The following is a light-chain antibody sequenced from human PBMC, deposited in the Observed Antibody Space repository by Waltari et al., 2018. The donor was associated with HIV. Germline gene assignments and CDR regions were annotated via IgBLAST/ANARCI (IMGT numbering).Light chain of an antibody. V-gene: IGLV1-40*01. J-gene: IGLJ2*01. CDR2: PND. CDR1: SSNIGAGYD. Sequence: QSVLTQPPSVSGAPGQRVTISCTGSSSNIGAGYDVHWYQQLPGTAPTLLIYPNDNRPSVCPDRCSGSKSGTSASLAITGLQAEDDADYYCQSYDSALSGSVFGGGTKLTVL. CDR3: QSYDSALSGSV.